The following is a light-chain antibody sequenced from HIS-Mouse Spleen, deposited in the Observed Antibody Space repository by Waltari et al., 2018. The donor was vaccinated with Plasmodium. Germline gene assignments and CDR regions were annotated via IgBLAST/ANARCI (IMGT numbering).Light chain of an antibody. CDR2: GSS. CDR3: QKYNNWSFT. CDR1: QSVSSN. V-gene: IGKV3-15*01. Sequence: EIVMTQSPATLSVSPGERATLSCRASQSVSSNLAWYQQKPGQAPRLRIYGSSTRATGITARFSGSRSGTEFTLTNSSLQSEDFAVYYCQKYNNWSFTFGPGTRVDIK. J-gene: IGKJ3*01.